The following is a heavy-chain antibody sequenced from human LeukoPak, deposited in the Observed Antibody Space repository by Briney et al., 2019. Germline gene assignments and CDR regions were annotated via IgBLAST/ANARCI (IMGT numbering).Heavy chain of an antibody. CDR1: GFTFSSYS. J-gene: IGHJ4*02. V-gene: IGHV3-21*01. CDR3: ARDWYTSGSLDY. CDR2: ISSSSSYI. D-gene: IGHD1-26*01. Sequence: GGSLRLSCAASGFTFSSYSMNWVRQAPGKGLEWVSPISSSSSYIYYADSVKGRFTISRDNAQNSLYLQRNSLRAEDTAVYYCARDWYTSGSLDYWGQGTLVTVSS.